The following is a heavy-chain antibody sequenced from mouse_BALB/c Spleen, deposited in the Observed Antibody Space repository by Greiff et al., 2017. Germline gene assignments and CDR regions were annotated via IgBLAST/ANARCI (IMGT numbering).Heavy chain of an antibody. CDR1: GYTFTDYA. V-gene: IGHV1S137*01. Sequence: QVQLKESGAELVRPGVSVKISCKGSGYTFTDYAMHWVKQSHAKSLEWIGVISTYYGDASYNQKFKGKATMTVDKSSSTAYMELARLTSEDSAIYYCARDGNSPMDYWGQGTSVTVSS. CDR2: ISTYYGDA. CDR3: ARDGNSPMDY. D-gene: IGHD2-1*01. J-gene: IGHJ4*01.